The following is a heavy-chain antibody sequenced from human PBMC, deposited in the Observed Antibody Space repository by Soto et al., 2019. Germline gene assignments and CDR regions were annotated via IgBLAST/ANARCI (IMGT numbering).Heavy chain of an antibody. CDR3: ARGGNYYDSSGYYGLDY. J-gene: IGHJ4*02. CDR1: GYTFTSYG. Sequence: GASVKVSCKASGYTFTSYGISWVRQAPGQGLEWMGWISAYNGNTNYAQKFQGWVTMTRDTSISTAYMELSRLRSDDTAVYYCARGGNYYDSSGYYGLDYWGQGTLVTVSS. CDR2: ISAYNGNT. D-gene: IGHD3-22*01. V-gene: IGHV1-18*01.